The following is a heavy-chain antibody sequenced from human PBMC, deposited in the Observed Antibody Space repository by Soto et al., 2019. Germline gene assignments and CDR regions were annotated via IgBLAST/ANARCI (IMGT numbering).Heavy chain of an antibody. CDR3: AREGIAAAGTHYYYYYGMDV. J-gene: IGHJ6*02. CDR2: IIPIFGTA. V-gene: IGHV1-69*01. Sequence: QVQLVQSGAEVKKPGSSVKVSCKASGGTFSSYAISWVRQAPGQGLEWMGGIIPIFGTANYAQKFQGRVTFTAGESTSTAYVELSSRRSEDTAVYYCAREGIAAAGTHYYYYYGMDVWGQGTTVTVSS. CDR1: GGTFSSYA. D-gene: IGHD6-13*01.